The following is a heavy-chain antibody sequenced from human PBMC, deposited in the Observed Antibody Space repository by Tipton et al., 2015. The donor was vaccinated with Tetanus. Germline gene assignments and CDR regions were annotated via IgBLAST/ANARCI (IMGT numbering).Heavy chain of an antibody. CDR2: IYYSGST. CDR1: GGSISPYY. D-gene: IGHD2-8*01. V-gene: IGHV4-59*01. J-gene: IGHJ5*01. CDR3: ARGLGSMLAPGGSIDS. Sequence: TLSLTCTVSGGSISPYYWSWIRQPPGKGLEWIGYIYYSGSTNYNPSLESRVTISVDTSKNQFSLKLRSVTAADTAVYYCARGLGSMLAPGGSIDSWGQGTLVTVSS.